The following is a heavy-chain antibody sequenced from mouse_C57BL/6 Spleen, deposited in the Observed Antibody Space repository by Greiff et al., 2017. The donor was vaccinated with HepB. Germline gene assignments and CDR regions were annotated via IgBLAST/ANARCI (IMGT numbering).Heavy chain of an antibody. V-gene: IGHV1-80*01. CDR2: IYPGDGDT. Sequence: VMLVESGAELVKPGASVKISCKASGYAFSSYWMNWVKQRPGKGLEWIGQIYPGDGDTNYNGKFKGKATLTADKSSSTAYMQLSSLTSEDSAVYFCARCYYDYDDGRTFLDYWGQGTTLTVSS. CDR1: GYAFSSYW. D-gene: IGHD2-4*01. J-gene: IGHJ2*01. CDR3: ARCYYDYDDGRTFLDY.